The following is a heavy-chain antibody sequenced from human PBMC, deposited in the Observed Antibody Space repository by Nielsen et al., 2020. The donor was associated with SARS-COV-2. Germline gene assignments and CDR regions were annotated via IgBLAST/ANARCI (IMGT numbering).Heavy chain of an antibody. J-gene: IGHJ5*02. Sequence: SETLSLTCAVSGGSISSSNWWSWVRQPPGKGLEWIGEIYHSGSTNYNPSLKSRVTMSVDKSKNQFSLKLSSVTAADTAVYYCARDGAVAGSGSNWFDPWGQGTLVTVSS. D-gene: IGHD6-19*01. V-gene: IGHV4-4*02. CDR3: ARDGAVAGSGSNWFDP. CDR1: GGSISSSNW. CDR2: IYHSGST.